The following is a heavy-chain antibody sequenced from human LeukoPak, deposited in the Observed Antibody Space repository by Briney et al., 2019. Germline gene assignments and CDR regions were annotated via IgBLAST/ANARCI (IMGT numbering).Heavy chain of an antibody. Sequence: SGPTLVKPTQTLTLTCTFSGFSLSTSGGGVRWIRQPPGKALEWLALIYWDDDKLYSTYLKRRLTITQEHSKNQVVLTMTNMDPVDTATYYCAHRGYYGSANPWGQGTLVPVSS. CDR1: GFSLSTSGGG. D-gene: IGHD3-10*01. CDR3: AHRGYYGSANP. CDR2: IYWDDDK. J-gene: IGHJ5*02. V-gene: IGHV2-5*02.